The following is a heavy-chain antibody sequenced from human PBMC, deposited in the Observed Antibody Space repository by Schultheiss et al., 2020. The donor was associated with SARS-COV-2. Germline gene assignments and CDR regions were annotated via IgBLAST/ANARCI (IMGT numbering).Heavy chain of an antibody. CDR1: GGSVSDGSYY. CDR3: ARINIAVAGNFDY. V-gene: IGHV4-61*01. CDR2: IYYTGST. J-gene: IGHJ4*02. Sequence: SETLSLTCTVSGGSVSDGSYYWTWIRQSPGKGLEWIGYIYYTGSTNYNPSLESRVSMSVDTSKNQFSLKLSSVTAADTAVYYCARINIAVAGNFDYWGQGTLVTVSS. D-gene: IGHD6-19*01.